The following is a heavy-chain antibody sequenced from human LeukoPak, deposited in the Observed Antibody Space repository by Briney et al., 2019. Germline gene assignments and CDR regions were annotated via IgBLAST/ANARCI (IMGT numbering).Heavy chain of an antibody. Sequence: GGSLRLSCAASGFTVSSNYMSWVRQAPGKGLEWVSVIYSGGSTYYADSVKGRFTISRHNSKNTLYLQMNSLRAEDTAVYYCAKDSSPYDILTLFDYWGQGTLVTVSS. V-gene: IGHV3-53*04. CDR1: GFTVSSNY. CDR2: IYSGGST. J-gene: IGHJ4*02. CDR3: AKDSSPYDILTLFDY. D-gene: IGHD3-9*01.